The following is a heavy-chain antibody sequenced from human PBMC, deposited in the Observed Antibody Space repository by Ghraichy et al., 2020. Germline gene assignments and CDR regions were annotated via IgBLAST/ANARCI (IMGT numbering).Heavy chain of an antibody. D-gene: IGHD3-3*01. Sequence: SQTLSLTCVVSGGSVYSDPYSWTWIRQSPGKGLEWIGYIYHSGSAYYNPSLETRVTISIDRSRNQFALNLDSMSAADTAVYYCAVLASRGVDVWGQGTTVTVSS. V-gene: IGHV4-30-2*06. J-gene: IGHJ6*02. CDR3: AVLASRGVDV. CDR1: GGSVYSDPYS. CDR2: IYHSGSA.